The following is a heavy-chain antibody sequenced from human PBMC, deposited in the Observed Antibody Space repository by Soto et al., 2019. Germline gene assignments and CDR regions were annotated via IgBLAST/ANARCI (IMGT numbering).Heavy chain of an antibody. V-gene: IGHV1-69*13. CDR2: ITPIFGTA. J-gene: IGHJ4*02. Sequence: SVKVSCKASGGTFSSYAISWVRQAPGQGLEWMGGITPIFGTANYAQKFQGRVTITADESTSTAYMELSSLRSEDTAVYYCARVSGKYYYDSSGYYLTTGSDYWGQGTLVTVSS. CDR3: ARVSGKYYYDSSGYYLTTGSDY. D-gene: IGHD3-22*01. CDR1: GGTFSSYA.